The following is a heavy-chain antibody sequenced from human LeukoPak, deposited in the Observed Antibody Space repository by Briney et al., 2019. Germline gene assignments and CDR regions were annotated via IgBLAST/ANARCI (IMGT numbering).Heavy chain of an antibody. CDR3: AKQYSGSYYSPLYFDY. CDR1: GFTFDDYA. D-gene: IGHD1-26*01. Sequence: GGSLRLSRAASGFTFDDYAMHWVRQAPGKGLEWVSSISWNSGSIGYADSVKGRFTISRDNAKNSLYLQMNSLRAEDTAFYYCAKQYSGSYYSPLYFDYWGQGTLVTVSS. J-gene: IGHJ4*02. V-gene: IGHV3-9*01. CDR2: ISWNSGSI.